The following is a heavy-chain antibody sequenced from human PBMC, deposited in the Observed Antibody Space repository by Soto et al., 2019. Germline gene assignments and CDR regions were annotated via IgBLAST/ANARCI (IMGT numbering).Heavy chain of an antibody. V-gene: IGHV4-31*03. Sequence: PSETLSLTCTVSGGSISSGGYYWSWIRQHPGKGLEWIGYIYYSGSTYYNPSLKSRVTISVDTSKNQFSLKLSSVTAADTAVYYCARDWVLRGPSIYYYGMDVWGQGTTVTVPS. D-gene: IGHD3-10*01. CDR3: ARDWVLRGPSIYYYGMDV. J-gene: IGHJ6*02. CDR2: IYYSGST. CDR1: GGSISSGGYY.